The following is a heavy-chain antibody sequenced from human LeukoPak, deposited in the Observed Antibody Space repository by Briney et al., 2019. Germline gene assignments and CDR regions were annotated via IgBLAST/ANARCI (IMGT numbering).Heavy chain of an antibody. CDR3: ARDLAV. J-gene: IGHJ3*01. CDR1: GFTFSSYA. V-gene: IGHV3-53*01. Sequence: PGGSLRLSCAASGFTFSSYAMHWVRQAPGKGLEWVSGIYSGGDTYYAGSVKGRFTISRDSSKNTLYLQMSSLRAEDTAMYFCARDLAVWGQGTMVAVSS. CDR2: IYSGGDT.